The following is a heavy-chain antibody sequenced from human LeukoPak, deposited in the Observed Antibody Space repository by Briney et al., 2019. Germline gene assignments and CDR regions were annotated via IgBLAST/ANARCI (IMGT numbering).Heavy chain of an antibody. Sequence: PGGSLRLSCAASGFTFSSYSVNWVRQAPGKGLEWVSSISSSSTYIYYADSVKGRFTISRDNAKNSLYLQMNSLRAEDTAVYYCARASSCSGGSCYSGYWGQGTLVTVSS. V-gene: IGHV3-21*01. D-gene: IGHD2-15*01. CDR3: ARASSCSGGSCYSGY. J-gene: IGHJ4*02. CDR2: ISSSSTYI. CDR1: GFTFSSYS.